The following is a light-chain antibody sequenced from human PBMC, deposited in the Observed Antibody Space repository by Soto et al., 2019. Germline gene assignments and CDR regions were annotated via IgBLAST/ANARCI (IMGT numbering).Light chain of an antibody. Sequence: EIVMTQSPVTLSVSPGERVTLSCRASQSISDTSAWYQQKPGQAPRLLMFGASTRATGIPARFSGSGSGTDFTLTITGLQSEDFAVYYCKQYKSWPYTFGQGTKLEIK. CDR1: QSISDT. CDR2: GAS. J-gene: IGKJ2*01. CDR3: KQYKSWPYT. V-gene: IGKV3-15*01.